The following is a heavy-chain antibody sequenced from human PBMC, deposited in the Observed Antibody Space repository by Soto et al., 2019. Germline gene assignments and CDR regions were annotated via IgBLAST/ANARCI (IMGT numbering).Heavy chain of an antibody. CDR3: ARDLCSGGSCYSRLLSVCAY. Sequence: QVHLVQSGAEVKKPGASVQVSCKASGYTFTDYYIHWVRQAPGQGLEWMGWVNPNSAGPNFAQKLQGCVTTASDTSIGTAYRELTRLRSDDTAVYYCARDLCSGGSCYSRLLSVCAYWGQGTLVTVSS. V-gene: IGHV1-2*04. CDR1: GYTFTDYY. CDR2: VNPNSAGP. D-gene: IGHD2-15*01. J-gene: IGHJ4*02.